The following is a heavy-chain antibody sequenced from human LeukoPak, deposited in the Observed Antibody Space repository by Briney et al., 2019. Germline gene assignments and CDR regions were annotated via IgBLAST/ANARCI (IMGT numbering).Heavy chain of an antibody. V-gene: IGHV1-69*13. Sequence: SVKVSCKASGGTFSSYAISWVRQAPGQGLEWMGGIIPIFGTANYAQKFQGRVTITADESTSTAYMELSSLRSEDTAVYYCARGGYYNILTGFRSRILGFDYWGQGTLVTVSS. CDR2: IIPIFGTA. CDR3: ARGGYYNILTGFRSRILGFDY. D-gene: IGHD3-9*01. CDR1: GGTFSSYA. J-gene: IGHJ4*02.